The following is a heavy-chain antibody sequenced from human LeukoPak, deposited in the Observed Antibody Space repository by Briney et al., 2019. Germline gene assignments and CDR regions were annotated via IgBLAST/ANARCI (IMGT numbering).Heavy chain of an antibody. CDR3: ARAPATVTNVKSAFDI. Sequence: SETLSLTCTVSGGSISSYYWSWIRQPPGKGLEWIGYIYHSGSTYYNPSLKSRVTISVDRSKNQFSLKLSSVTAADTAVYYCARAPATVTNVKSAFDIWGQGTMVTVSS. CDR2: IYHSGST. J-gene: IGHJ3*02. D-gene: IGHD4-17*01. V-gene: IGHV4-59*12. CDR1: GGSISSYY.